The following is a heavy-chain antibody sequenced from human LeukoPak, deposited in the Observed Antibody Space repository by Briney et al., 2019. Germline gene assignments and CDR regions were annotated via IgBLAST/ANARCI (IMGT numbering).Heavy chain of an antibody. J-gene: IGHJ4*02. D-gene: IGHD2-2*01. CDR1: GGSIGASINSPNW. CDR3: ARAPRAYCSTTGSCFQDY. CDR2: IFHSGST. V-gene: IGHV4-4*02. Sequence: PSGTLSLTCAVSGGSIGASINSPNWWSWVRQPPGKGLEWIGEIFHSGSTNYNPSLKSRVTMSVDKSKNRFSLNLTSVTAADTAVYFCARAPRAYCSTTGSCFQDYWGQGTLVTVSS.